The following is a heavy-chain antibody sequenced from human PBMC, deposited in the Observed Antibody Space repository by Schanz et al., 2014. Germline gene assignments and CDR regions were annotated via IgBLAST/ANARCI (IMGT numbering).Heavy chain of an antibody. Sequence: AQLAESGGGLVQPGGSLRLSCAVSGFTVSSNHMSWIRQAPGKGLEWVSYISGTTTYTNYADSVTGRFTISRDNAKNSLYLQMNSLRAEDTAVYYCAREQIMAAAGLVDYWGHGTLVTVSS. V-gene: IGHV3-11*05. CDR3: AREQIMAAAGLVDY. D-gene: IGHD6-13*01. CDR1: GFTVSSNH. J-gene: IGHJ4*01. CDR2: ISGTTTYT.